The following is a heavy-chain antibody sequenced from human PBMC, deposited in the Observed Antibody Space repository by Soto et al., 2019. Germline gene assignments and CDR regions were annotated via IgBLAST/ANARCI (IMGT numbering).Heavy chain of an antibody. CDR2: INPYNANT. D-gene: IGHD3-16*01. CDR1: GYTFTNHG. Sequence: QVQLVQSGTEVKKPGASVKVSCKTSGYTFTNHGINWVRQAPGQGLEWMGWINPYNANTNYAQKLQGRVTMTTDTAKTTAYMDLRSLTSDDTAVYYFARDRVAGIWGDAFDIWGQWTVVTVSS. CDR3: ARDRVAGIWGDAFDI. V-gene: IGHV1-18*04. J-gene: IGHJ3*02.